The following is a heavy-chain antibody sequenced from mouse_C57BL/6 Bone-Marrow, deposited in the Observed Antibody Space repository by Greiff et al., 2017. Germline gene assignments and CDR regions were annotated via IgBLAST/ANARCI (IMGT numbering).Heavy chain of an antibody. J-gene: IGHJ1*03. Sequence: EVKLMESGGGLVKPGGSLKLSCAASGFTFSDYGMHWVRQAPEKGLEWVAYISSGSSTIYYADTVKGRFTISRDNAKNTLFLQMTSLRSEDTAMYYCARGPSYGSSFCWDCDVWGTGTTVTGSS. CDR2: ISSGSSTI. CDR1: GFTFSDYG. CDR3: ARGPSYGSSFCWDCDV. D-gene: IGHD1-1*01. V-gene: IGHV5-17*01.